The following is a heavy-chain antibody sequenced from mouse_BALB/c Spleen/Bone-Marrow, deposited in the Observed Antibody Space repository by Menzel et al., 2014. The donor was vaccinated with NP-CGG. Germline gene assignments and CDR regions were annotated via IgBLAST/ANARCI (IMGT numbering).Heavy chain of an antibody. CDR2: IWSDGST. Sequence: VHLVESGPGLVAPSQSLSITCTISGFSSTNYGVHWVRQPPGKGLEWLGVIWSDGSTTYNSALKPRLSISKDNSKSQVFLKMNSPQTDDTAMYYCARHRYYAMDYWGEGASGTVST. CDR1: GFSSTNYG. J-gene: IGHJ4*01. V-gene: IGHV2-6-1*01. CDR3: ARHRYYAMDY.